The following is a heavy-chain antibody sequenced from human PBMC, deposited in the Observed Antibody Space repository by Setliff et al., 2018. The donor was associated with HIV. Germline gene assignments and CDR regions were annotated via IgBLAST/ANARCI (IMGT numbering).Heavy chain of an antibody. J-gene: IGHJ3*02. D-gene: IGHD2-21*01. CDR1: GYTFTSYG. CDR2: ISTYNGNT. CDR3: ARVSVLPDIVVVLDAFDI. V-gene: IGHV1-18*01. Sequence: ASVKVSCKASGYTFTSYGISWVRQAPGQGLEWMGWISTYNGNTNYAQKVQGRVTMTTDTSTTTAYMELRSLRSDDTAEYYCARVSVLPDIVVVLDAFDIWGQGTMVTVS.